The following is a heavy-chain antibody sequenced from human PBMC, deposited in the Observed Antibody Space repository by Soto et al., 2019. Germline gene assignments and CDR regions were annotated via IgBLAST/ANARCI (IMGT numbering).Heavy chain of an antibody. CDR2: IWYDGSNK. CDR1: GFTFSSYG. D-gene: IGHD5-18*01. J-gene: IGHJ6*02. Sequence: QVQLVESGGGVVQHGRSLRLSCAASGFTFSSYGMHWVRQAPGKGLEWVAIIWYDGSNKYYADSVKGRFTISRDNSKNTLYLQMNSLRAEDTAVYYCARDGVDTAMVTYYYYGMDVWGQGTTVTVSS. V-gene: IGHV3-33*01. CDR3: ARDGVDTAMVTYYYYGMDV.